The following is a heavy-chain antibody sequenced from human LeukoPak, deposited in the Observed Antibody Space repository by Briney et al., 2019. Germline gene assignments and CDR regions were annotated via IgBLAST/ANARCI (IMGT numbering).Heavy chain of an antibody. D-gene: IGHD6-19*01. CDR3: ASSGWYESTDY. CDR2: IYYSGST. J-gene: IGHJ4*02. CDR1: GGSISSSSYY. Sequence: PSETLSLTCTVSGGSISSSSYYWGWIRQPPGKGLEWIGSIYYSGSTYYNPSLKSRVTISVDTSKNQFSLKLSSVTAADTAVYYCASSGWYESTDYWGQGTLVTVSS. V-gene: IGHV4-39*01.